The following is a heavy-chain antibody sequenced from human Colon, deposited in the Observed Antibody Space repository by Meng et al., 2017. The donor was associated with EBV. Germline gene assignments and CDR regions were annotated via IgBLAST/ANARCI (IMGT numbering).Heavy chain of an antibody. CDR2: IYYSGST. CDR3: ARTNYGDYNWFDT. V-gene: IGHV4-31*03. J-gene: IGHJ5*02. Sequence: QVRLQVSGPGLVKPSQTLSLTCTVPGGSISSGGFYWSWIRQHPGKGLEWIGYIYYSGSTYYNPSLRSRVAISIDTSKNQFSLKLTSVTAADTAVYFCARTNYGDYNWFDTWGQGTLVTVAS. D-gene: IGHD4-17*01. CDR1: GGSISSGGFY.